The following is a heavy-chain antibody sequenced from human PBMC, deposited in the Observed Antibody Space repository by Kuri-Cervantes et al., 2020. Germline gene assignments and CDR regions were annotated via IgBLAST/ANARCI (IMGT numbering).Heavy chain of an antibody. V-gene: IGHV1-2*02. Sequence: ASVKVSCKASGYTFTSYGISWVRQAPGQGLEWMGWISAYSGGTNYAQKFQGRVTMTRDTSISTAYMELSRLRSDDTAVYYCARPGPWFDPWGQGTLVTVSS. CDR1: GYTFTSYG. J-gene: IGHJ5*02. D-gene: IGHD2-8*02. CDR2: ISAYSGGT. CDR3: ARPGPWFDP.